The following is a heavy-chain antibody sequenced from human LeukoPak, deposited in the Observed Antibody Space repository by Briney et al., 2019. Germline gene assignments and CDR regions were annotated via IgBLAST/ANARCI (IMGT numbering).Heavy chain of an antibody. J-gene: IGHJ4*02. CDR1: GGSISSSSYY. V-gene: IGHV4-39*07. CDR2: IYYTGST. CDR3: ASRKLGNDY. D-gene: IGHD7-27*01. Sequence: SETLSLTCTVSGGSISSSSYYWGWIRQSPGKGLEWIGSIYYTGSTSYNPSLRSRVTMSADTSKNQFSLKLSSVTAADTAVYYCASRKLGNDYWGQGTLVTVPS.